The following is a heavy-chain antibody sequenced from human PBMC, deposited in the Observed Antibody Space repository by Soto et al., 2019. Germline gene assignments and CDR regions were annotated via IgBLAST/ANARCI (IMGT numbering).Heavy chain of an antibody. J-gene: IGHJ3*01. Sequence: QVQLQESGPGLVKPSQTLSLTCSVSGASISSGDSYWGWIRQRPGKGLEWIGYIYYNGNTYYNPSLKSRVTLSVDTSKNQSSLKVNSVTAADTAVYYCTRDRYYDPSGYLCSAFDVWGQGTIVTVSS. CDR2: IYYNGNT. CDR3: TRDRYYDPSGYLCSAFDV. V-gene: IGHV4-30-4*01. D-gene: IGHD3-22*01. CDR1: GASISSGDSY.